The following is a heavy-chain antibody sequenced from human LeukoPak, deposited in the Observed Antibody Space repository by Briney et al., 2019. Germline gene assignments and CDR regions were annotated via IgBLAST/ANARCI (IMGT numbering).Heavy chain of an antibody. CDR2: INHSGST. Sequence: SETLSLTCAVYGGSFSGYYWSWIRQPPRKGLEWIGEINHSGSTNYNPSLKSRVTISVDTSKNQFSLKLSSVTAADTAVYYCARGASSDYWGQGTLVTVSS. J-gene: IGHJ4*02. D-gene: IGHD2-15*01. CDR1: GGSFSGYY. CDR3: ARGASSDY. V-gene: IGHV4-34*01.